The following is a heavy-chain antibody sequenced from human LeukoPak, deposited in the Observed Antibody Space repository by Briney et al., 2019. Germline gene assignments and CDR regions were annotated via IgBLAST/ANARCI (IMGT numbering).Heavy chain of an antibody. CDR2: TYYSGST. J-gene: IGHJ4*02. Sequence: SETLSLTCAVYGGSFSGYYWSWIRQPPGKGLEWIGTVYYSGTYYSGSTQYNPSLKSRVSISVDTSKNQFSLKLSSVTAADTAVYYCARHGRFGGVIVTDYWGQGILVTVSS. CDR1: GGSFSGYY. D-gene: IGHD3-16*02. CDR3: ARHGRFGGVIVTDY. V-gene: IGHV4-34*01.